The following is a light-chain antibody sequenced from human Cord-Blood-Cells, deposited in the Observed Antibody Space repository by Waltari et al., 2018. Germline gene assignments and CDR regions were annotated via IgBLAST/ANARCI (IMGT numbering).Light chain of an antibody. CDR3: SSYTSSSTPVV. J-gene: IGLJ2*01. V-gene: IGLV2-14*01. Sequence: QSALTQPASVSGSPGQSITISCTGTSSDVGGYNYVSWYQQHPGKAPKLMIDEVSNRPAGVSNRFSGSKSGNTASLTISGLQAEDEAEYYCSSYTSSSTPVVFGGGTKLTVL. CDR2: EVS. CDR1: SSDVGGYNY.